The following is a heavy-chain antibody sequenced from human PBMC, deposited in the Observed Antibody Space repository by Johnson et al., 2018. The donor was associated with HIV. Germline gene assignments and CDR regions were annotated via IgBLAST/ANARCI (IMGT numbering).Heavy chain of an antibody. CDR3: AKDHSRSILGMIIDAFDI. V-gene: IGHV3-30*18. D-gene: IGHD3-3*01. CDR2: ISYDGSNK. J-gene: IGHJ3*02. CDR1: GFTFSNYG. Sequence: QVQLVESGGGMVQPGRSLRLSCAASGFTFSNYGMHWVRQAPGKGLEWVAIISYDGSNKYYADSVKGRFTISRDNSKNTLYLQMNSLRVEETAVYYCAKDHSRSILGMIIDAFDIWGQGTMVTVSS.